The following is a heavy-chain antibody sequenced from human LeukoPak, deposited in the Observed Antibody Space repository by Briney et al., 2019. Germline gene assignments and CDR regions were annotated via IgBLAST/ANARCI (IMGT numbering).Heavy chain of an antibody. CDR1: GGFSSFYY. V-gene: IGHV4-4*09. J-gene: IGHJ4*02. CDR3: ARPGQSSWWVYFNY. CDR2: IHTSGST. D-gene: IGHD2-15*01. Sequence: PETLSLTCTVSGGFSSFYYWTWIRQPPGKGLEWIGNIHTSGSTDYSPSLKSRVTMSIDTSKNQFSLRLSSVTAADTAVYYCARPGQSSWWVYFNYWGQGTLVTVSS.